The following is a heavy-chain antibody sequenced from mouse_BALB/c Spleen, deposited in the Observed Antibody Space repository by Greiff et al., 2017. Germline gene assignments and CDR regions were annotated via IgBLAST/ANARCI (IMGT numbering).Heavy chain of an antibody. CDR2: IRSKSNNYAT. V-gene: IGHV10-1*02. Sequence: EVKLVESGGGLVQPKGSLKLSCAASGFTFNTYAMNWVRQAPGKGLEWVARIRSKSNNYATYYADSVKDRFTISRDDSQSMLYLQMNNLKTEDTAMYYCVRSRYGNYIGFAYWGQGTLVTVSA. CDR1: GFTFNTYA. CDR3: VRSRYGNYIGFAY. J-gene: IGHJ3*01. D-gene: IGHD2-1*01.